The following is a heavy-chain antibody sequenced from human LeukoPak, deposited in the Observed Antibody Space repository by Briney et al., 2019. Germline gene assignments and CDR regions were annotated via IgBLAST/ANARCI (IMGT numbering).Heavy chain of an antibody. CDR3: ARDTVLLPDP. CDR1: RFTFSSYW. D-gene: IGHD3-10*01. V-gene: IGHV3-7*01. Sequence: PGGSLRLSCAASRFTFSSYWMSWVRQAPGKGLEWVANIKQDGSEKYYVDSVKGRFTISRDNAKNSLYLQMNSLRAEDTAVYYCARDTVLLPDPWGQGTLVTVSS. CDR2: IKQDGSEK. J-gene: IGHJ5*02.